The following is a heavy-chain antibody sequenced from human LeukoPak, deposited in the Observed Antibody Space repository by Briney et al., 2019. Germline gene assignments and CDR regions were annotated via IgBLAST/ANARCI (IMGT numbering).Heavy chain of an antibody. CDR2: ISGSGGST. CDR3: AKDWSRDSSGYYLIED. CDR1: GFTFSSYA. V-gene: IGHV3-23*01. Sequence: GGSLRLSCAASGFTFSSYAMSWVRQAPGKGLEWVSAISGSGGSTYYADSVKGRFTISRDNSKNTLYLQMNSLRAEDTAVYYWAKDWSRDSSGYYLIEDWGQGTLVAVSS. D-gene: IGHD3-22*01. J-gene: IGHJ4*02.